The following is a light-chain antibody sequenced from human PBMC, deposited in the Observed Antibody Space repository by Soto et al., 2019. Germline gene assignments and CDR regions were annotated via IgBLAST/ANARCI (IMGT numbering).Light chain of an antibody. CDR2: KAS. J-gene: IGKJ1*01. Sequence: DVQMTQSPSTLSASVGDRVTITCRASQSIDNWLAWYQQKPRKAPKLLIYKASSLESGVPSRFSGSGSGTEFTLTISSLEPDDFATYHCQQYNSYSVPSFGQGTKVEIK. CDR3: QQYNSYSVPS. CDR1: QSIDNW. V-gene: IGKV1-5*03.